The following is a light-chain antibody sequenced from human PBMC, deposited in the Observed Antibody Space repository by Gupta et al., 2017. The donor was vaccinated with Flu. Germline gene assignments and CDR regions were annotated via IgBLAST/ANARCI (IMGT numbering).Light chain of an antibody. J-gene: IGKJ4*01. Sequence: EIVLTQSPGTLSLSPGERDTLSCRASQSVSSSYLDGYQQKPGQAPRLLVYGATSRATGIPDRVSGSGSGTDFTLTISRLVPEDFAVYYCQQYGSSPLTFGGGTKVEIK. CDR2: GAT. V-gene: IGKV3-20*01. CDR3: QQYGSSPLT. CDR1: QSVSSSY.